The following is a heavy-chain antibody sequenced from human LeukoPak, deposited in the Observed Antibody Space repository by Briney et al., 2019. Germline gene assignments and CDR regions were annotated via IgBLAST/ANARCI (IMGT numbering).Heavy chain of an antibody. D-gene: IGHD1-26*01. CDR1: GGSISNYF. V-gene: IGHV4-59*01. CDR2: IYDSGST. CDR3: ARDRELGY. Sequence: PSETLSLTCTVSGGSISNYFWSWIRQSPGKGLEWIGYIYDSGSTDYNPSLKSRVTITVDTSKNQFFLKMTSVTAADTAVYYCARDRELGYWGQGTLVTVSS. J-gene: IGHJ4*02.